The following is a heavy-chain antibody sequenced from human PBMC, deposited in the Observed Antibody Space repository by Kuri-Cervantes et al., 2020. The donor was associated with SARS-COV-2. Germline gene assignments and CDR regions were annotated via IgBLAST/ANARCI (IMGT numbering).Heavy chain of an antibody. J-gene: IGHJ4*02. CDR2: IYSGGSST. Sequence: GESLKISCAAPGFTFSSYAMSWVRQAPGKGLEWVSVIYSGGSSTYYADSVKGRFTIPRDNSKNTLYLQMNSLRAEDTAVYYCAKDIAVAGHFDYWGQGTLVTVSS. CDR1: GFTFSSYA. CDR3: AKDIAVAGHFDY. D-gene: IGHD6-19*01. V-gene: IGHV3-23*03.